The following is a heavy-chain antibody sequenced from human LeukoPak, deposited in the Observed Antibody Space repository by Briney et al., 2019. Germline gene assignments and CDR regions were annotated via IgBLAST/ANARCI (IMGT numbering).Heavy chain of an antibody. J-gene: IGHJ6*02. CDR1: GFSFSVYY. D-gene: IGHD2-15*01. CDR3: ARAAFANGLDV. Sequence: GGSLRLSCAASGFSFSVYYIHWVRQAPGKGLVWISGIKNDGSYKYYADSVKGRFTISRDNANKMVYLQMNSPRGEDTALYCCARAAFANGLDVWGQGTTVTVSS. CDR2: IKNDGSYK. V-gene: IGHV3-74*01.